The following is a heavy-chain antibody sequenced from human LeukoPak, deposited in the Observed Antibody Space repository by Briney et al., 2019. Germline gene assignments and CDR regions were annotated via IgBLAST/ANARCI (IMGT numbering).Heavy chain of an antibody. CDR2: ISSGSTI. D-gene: IGHD3-10*01. CDR3: ATSATGDYYYGMDV. CDR1: GFTFSDYY. J-gene: IGHJ6*02. Sequence: GGSLRLSCAASGFTFSDYYMSWIRQAPGKGLEWVSYISSGSTIYYADSVKGRFTVSRDNAKNSLYLQMNSLRAEDTAVYYCATSATGDYYYGMDVWGQGTTVTVSS. V-gene: IGHV3-11*01.